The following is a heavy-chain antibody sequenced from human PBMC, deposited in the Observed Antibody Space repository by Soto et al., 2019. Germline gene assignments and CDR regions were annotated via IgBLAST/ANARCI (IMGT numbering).Heavy chain of an antibody. J-gene: IGHJ4*02. Sequence: TLSLPFTVSGGSISSGDHYWSSIRQPPGKGLEWIGYISYSGTTYYNPSLKSRVTISVDTSKNQFSLKLSSVTAADTAVYYCALYYDFKYYFDYWGPGTLVTVSS. CDR1: GGSISSGDHY. CDR2: ISYSGTT. CDR3: ALYYDFKYYFDY. V-gene: IGHV4-30-4*01. D-gene: IGHD3-3*01.